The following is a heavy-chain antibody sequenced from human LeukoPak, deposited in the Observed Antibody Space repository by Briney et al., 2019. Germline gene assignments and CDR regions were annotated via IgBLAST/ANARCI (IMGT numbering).Heavy chain of an antibody. D-gene: IGHD3/OR15-3a*01. V-gene: IGHV3-48*04. Sequence: GGSLRLSCAASGFTFSSYSMNWVRQAPGKGLEWVSYIGSNISTIYYADSVKGRFTISRDNAKNSLYLQMNSLRAEDTAVYYCAREGGLIIPHDYWGQGTLVTVSS. CDR1: GFTFSSYS. CDR3: AREGGLIIPHDY. J-gene: IGHJ4*02. CDR2: IGSNISTI.